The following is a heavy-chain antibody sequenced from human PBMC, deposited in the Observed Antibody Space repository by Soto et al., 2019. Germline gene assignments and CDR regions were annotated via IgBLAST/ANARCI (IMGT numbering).Heavy chain of an antibody. V-gene: IGHV3-7*01. CDR1: GFTFSSYW. D-gene: IGHD4-17*01. CDR2: IKQDGSEK. CDR3: ATTTGTSNLDY. J-gene: IGHJ4*02. Sequence: GGSLRLSCAASGFTFSSYWMSWVRQAPGKGLEWVANIKQDGSEKYYVDSVKGRFTISRDNAKNSLYLQMNSLRAEDSAVYYCATTTGTSNLDYWGQGTLVTVSS.